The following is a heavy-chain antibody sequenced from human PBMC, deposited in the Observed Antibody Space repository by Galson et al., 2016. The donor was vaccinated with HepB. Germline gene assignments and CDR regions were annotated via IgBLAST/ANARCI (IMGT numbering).Heavy chain of an antibody. J-gene: IGHJ5*02. CDR1: GFRFVDFW. CDR2: TNPDGSAK. CDR3: ARWGYWNIDH. Sequence: SLRLSCAASGFRFVDFWMTWVRQAPGKGLEWVANTNPDGSAKYYVGSVAGRFTISKDYARDSLYLQMDSLKVEDTAVYYCARWGYWNIDHLGQGTLVTVSS. V-gene: IGHV3-7*01. D-gene: IGHD1/OR15-1a*01.